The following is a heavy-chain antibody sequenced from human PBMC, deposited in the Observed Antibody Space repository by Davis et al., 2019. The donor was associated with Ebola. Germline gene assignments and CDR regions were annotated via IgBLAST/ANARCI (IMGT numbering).Heavy chain of an antibody. CDR1: GGTFSSYT. V-gene: IGHV1-46*01. CDR3: ARAIYYYDGSGYSDY. CDR2: INPSGGST. Sequence: ASVKVSCKASGGTFSSYTISWVRQAPGQGLEWMGIINPSGGSTSYAQKFQGRVSMTRDTSTSTVYMELSSLRSEDTAVYYCARAIYYYDGSGYSDYWGQGTLVTVSS. D-gene: IGHD3-22*01. J-gene: IGHJ4*02.